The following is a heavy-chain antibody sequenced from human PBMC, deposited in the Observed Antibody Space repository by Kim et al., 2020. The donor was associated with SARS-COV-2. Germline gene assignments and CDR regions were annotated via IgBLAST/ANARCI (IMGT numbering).Heavy chain of an antibody. V-gene: IGHV1-46*01. CDR2: INPSGGST. Sequence: ASVKVSCKASGYTFTSYYMHWVRQAPGQGPEWMGIINPSGGSTSYAQKFQGRVTMTRDTSTSTVYMELSSLRSEDTAVYYCASTDGYCRGGSCSPYYYGMDVWGQGTTVTVSS. J-gene: IGHJ6*02. D-gene: IGHD2-15*01. CDR3: ASTDGYCRGGSCSPYYYGMDV. CDR1: GYTFTSYY.